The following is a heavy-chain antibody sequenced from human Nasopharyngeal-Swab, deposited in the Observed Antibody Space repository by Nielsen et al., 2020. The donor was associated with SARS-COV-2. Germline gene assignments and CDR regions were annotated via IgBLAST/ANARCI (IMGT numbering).Heavy chain of an antibody. CDR2: IYYSGST. V-gene: IGHV4-59*08. CDR3: ARQSDYYYYGMDV. J-gene: IGHJ6*02. Sequence: SETLSLTCTVSGGSISSYYWSWIRQPPGKGLEWIGYIYYSGSTNYNPSLKSRVTISVDTSKNQFSLKLSSVTAADTAVYYCARQSDYYYYGMDVWGQGTTVTVSS. CDR1: GGSISSYY.